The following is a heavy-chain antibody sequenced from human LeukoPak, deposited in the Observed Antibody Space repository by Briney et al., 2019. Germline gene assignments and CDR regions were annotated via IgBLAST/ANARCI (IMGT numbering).Heavy chain of an antibody. CDR2: IYYSGST. CDR1: GGSISSGDYY. J-gene: IGHJ6*02. V-gene: IGHV4-30-4*01. CDR3: ARDSRYYDSSRGMDV. Sequence: SETLSLTCTVSGGSISSGDYYWSWIRQPPGKGLEWIGYIYYSGSTYYNPSLKSRVTISVDTSENQFSLKLSSVTAADTAVYYCARDSRYYDSSRGMDVWGQGTTVTVSS. D-gene: IGHD3-22*01.